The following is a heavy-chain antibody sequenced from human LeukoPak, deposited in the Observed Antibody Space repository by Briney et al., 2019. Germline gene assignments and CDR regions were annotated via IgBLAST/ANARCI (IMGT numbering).Heavy chain of an antibody. CDR2: MNPNSGNT. CDR1: GYTFTSYD. Sequence: ASVKVSCKASGYTFTSYDINWVRQATGQGLEWMGWMNPNSGNTGYAQKFQGRVTIIRNTSISTAYMELSSLRSEDTAVYYCAKGVVVAPDVTPFDYWGQGTLVTVSS. D-gene: IGHD2-2*01. J-gene: IGHJ4*02. CDR3: AKGVVVAPDVTPFDY. V-gene: IGHV1-8*03.